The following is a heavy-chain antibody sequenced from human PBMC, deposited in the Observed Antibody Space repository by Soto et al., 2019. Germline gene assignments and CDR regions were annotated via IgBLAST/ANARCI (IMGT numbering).Heavy chain of an antibody. CDR1: GGTFINYA. CDR2: IIPIFGTP. CDR3: ARDREPDYDFWTGYPL. J-gene: IGHJ4*02. Sequence: QVQLVQSGAEVKKPGSSVKISCKTSGGTFINYAISWVRQAPGQGLEWMGGIIPIFGTPNYAQKFQGRVTIPADESTSTAYMELSSLRSEDTAVYFCARDREPDYDFWTGYPLWGQGTLVTVSS. V-gene: IGHV1-69*01. D-gene: IGHD3-3*01.